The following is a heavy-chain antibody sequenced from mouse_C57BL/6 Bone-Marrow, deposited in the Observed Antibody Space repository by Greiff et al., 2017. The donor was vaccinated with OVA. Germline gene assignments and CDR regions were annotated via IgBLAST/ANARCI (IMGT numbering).Heavy chain of an antibody. CDR2: IYPGSGNT. CDR3: AELFARFAY. J-gene: IGHJ3*01. CDR1: DYSFTSYY. Sequence: VQLQQSGPELVKPGASVKISCKASDYSFTSYYIHWVKQRPGQGLEWIGWIYPGSGNTKYNEKFKGKATLTADTSSSTAYMQLSSLTSEDSAVYYCAELFARFAYWGQGTLVTVSA. V-gene: IGHV1-66*01.